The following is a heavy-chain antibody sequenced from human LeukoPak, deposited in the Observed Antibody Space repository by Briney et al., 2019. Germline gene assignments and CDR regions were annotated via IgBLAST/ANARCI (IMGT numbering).Heavy chain of an antibody. CDR3: TIFLSLGMPPY. CDR2: IRSKANSYAT. CDR1: GFTLSGSA. J-gene: IGHJ4*02. V-gene: IGHV3-73*01. D-gene: IGHD3-3*02. Sequence: GGSLRLSCAASGFTLSGSAMHWVRQASGKGLEWVGRIRSKANSYATAYAASVKGRFTISRDDSKNTAYLQMNSLKTEDTAVYYCTIFLSLGMPPYWGQGTLVTVSS.